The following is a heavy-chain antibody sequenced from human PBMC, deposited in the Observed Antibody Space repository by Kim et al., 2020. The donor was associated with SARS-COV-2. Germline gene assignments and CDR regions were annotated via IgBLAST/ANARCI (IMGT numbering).Heavy chain of an antibody. J-gene: IGHJ6*02. D-gene: IGHD3-3*01. V-gene: IGHV3-11*03. CDR1: GFTFSDYY. CDR2: ISSSSSYT. Sequence: GGSLRLSCAASGFTFSDYYMSWIRQAPGKGLEWVSYISSSSSYTNYADSVKGRFTISRDNAKNSLYLQMNSLRAEDTAVYYCARVVHGTIFGVVDYGMDVWGQGTTVTVSS. CDR3: ARVVHGTIFGVVDYGMDV.